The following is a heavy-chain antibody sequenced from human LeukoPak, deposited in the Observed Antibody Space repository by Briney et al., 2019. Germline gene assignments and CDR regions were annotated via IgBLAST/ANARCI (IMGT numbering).Heavy chain of an antibody. Sequence: SETLSLTCTVSGHSISSGYYWGWIRQPPGKGLEWIGSIYHSGSTYYNPSLKSRVTISVDTSKNQFSLKLSSVTAADTAVYYCAREGDYYYYMDVWGKGTTVTVSS. V-gene: IGHV4-38-2*02. J-gene: IGHJ6*03. CDR3: AREGDYYYYMDV. CDR1: GHSISSGYY. CDR2: IYHSGST.